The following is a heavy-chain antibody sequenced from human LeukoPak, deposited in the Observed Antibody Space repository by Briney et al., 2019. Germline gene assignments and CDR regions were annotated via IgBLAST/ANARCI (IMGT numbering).Heavy chain of an antibody. CDR2: IKQDGSQI. CDR3: ARLQERDARDY. V-gene: IGHV3-7*02. Sequence: GGSLRLSCAASGFTFSSYWMSWVRQAPGKGLEWVANIKQDGSQIYYVDSVKGRFTVSRDNAKNSLYLQMNTLRAEDTAVYYCARLQERDARDYWGQGTLVTVSS. D-gene: IGHD4-11*01. CDR1: GFTFSSYW. J-gene: IGHJ4*02.